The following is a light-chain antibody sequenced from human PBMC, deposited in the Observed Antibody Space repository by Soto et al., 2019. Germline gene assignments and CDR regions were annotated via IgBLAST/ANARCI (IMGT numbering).Light chain of an antibody. CDR2: DVS. J-gene: IGKJ4*01. V-gene: IGKV3-11*01. CDR1: QSVSNS. CDR3: QQRTNWPLT. Sequence: EIVLTQSPATLSLSPGERATLSCWASQSVSNSLAWYQQRPGQSPRLLIYDVSTRATGIRARFGGSGSGTDFTLTISSLETEDFAVYYCQQRTNWPLTFGGGTKVEI.